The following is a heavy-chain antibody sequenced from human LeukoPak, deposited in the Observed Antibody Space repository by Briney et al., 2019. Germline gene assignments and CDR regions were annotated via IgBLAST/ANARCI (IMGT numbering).Heavy chain of an antibody. CDR2: ISGNNDNP. J-gene: IGHJ4*02. CDR3: ARDGTSTDDY. Sequence: EASVKVSCKTSGYTFSNFGINWVRQAPGQGLEWTGWISGNNDNPNYGQKFQGRFTVTTDSSTSTAYMELRNLRFDDTAVYYCARDGTSTDDYWGQGTLVTVSS. CDR1: GYTFSNFG. D-gene: IGHD2-2*01. V-gene: IGHV1-18*01.